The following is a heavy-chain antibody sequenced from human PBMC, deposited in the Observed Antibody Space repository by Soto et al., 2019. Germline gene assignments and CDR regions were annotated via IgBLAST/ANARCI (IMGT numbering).Heavy chain of an antibody. D-gene: IGHD3-22*01. J-gene: IGHJ6*02. CDR3: ARERNYDSSGYSYYYGMDV. CDR1: GGSTSSGGYY. CDR2: IYYSGST. V-gene: IGHV4-31*03. Sequence: KPSETLSLTCTVSGGSTSSGGYYWSWIRQHPGKGLEWIGYIYYSGSTYYNPSLKSRVTISVDTSKNQFSLKLSSVTAADTAVYYCARERNYDSSGYSYYYGMDVWGQGTTVTVSS.